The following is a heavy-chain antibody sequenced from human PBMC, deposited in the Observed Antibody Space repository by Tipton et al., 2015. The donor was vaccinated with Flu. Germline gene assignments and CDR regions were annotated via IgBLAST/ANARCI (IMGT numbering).Heavy chain of an antibody. CDR3: ARELNYGMDV. CDR2: IYYSGST. CDR1: GGSICSYY. J-gene: IGHJ6*02. Sequence: TLSLTCTVSGGSICSYYWSWIRQPPGKGLEWIGYIYYSGSTNYDPSLKSRVTISVDTSKNQFSLKLSFVTAADTAVYYCARELNYGMDVWGQGTTVTVSS. V-gene: IGHV4-59*01.